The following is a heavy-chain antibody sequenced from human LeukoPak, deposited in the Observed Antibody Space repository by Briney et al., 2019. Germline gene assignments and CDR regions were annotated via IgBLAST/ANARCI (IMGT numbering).Heavy chain of an antibody. D-gene: IGHD6-19*01. CDR2: ISWNSGSI. CDR3: AKGIAVAAPYYFDY. V-gene: IGHV3-9*01. CDR1: GFTFDDYA. Sequence: GRSLRLSCAASGFTFDDYAMHWVRQAPGKGLEWVSGISWNSGSIGYADSVKGRFTISRDNAKNSLYLQMNSLRAEDTALYYCAKGIAVAAPYYFDYWGQGTLVTVSS. J-gene: IGHJ4*02.